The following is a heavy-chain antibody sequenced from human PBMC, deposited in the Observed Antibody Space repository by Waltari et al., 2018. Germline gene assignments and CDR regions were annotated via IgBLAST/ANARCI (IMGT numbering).Heavy chain of an antibody. CDR2: INHSGGT. V-gene: IGHV4-34*01. Sequence: QVQLQQWGAGLLKPSETLSLTCAVYGGSFSGYYWSWIHQPPGNGREWIGAINHSGGTNYNPSLKSRVTISVDTSKTQFSLKLSSVTAADTAVYYCARGRGLVVVPAATLDFDYWGQGTLVTVSS. CDR3: ARGRGLVVVPAATLDFDY. D-gene: IGHD2-2*01. CDR1: GGSFSGYY. J-gene: IGHJ4*02.